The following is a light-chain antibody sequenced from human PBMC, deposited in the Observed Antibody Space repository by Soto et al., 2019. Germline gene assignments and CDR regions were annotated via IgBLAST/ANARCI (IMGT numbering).Light chain of an antibody. J-gene: IGLJ1*01. V-gene: IGLV2-14*01. Sequence: QSALTQPASMSGSPGQSITISCTGTNSDVGGYNSVSWYQQHPGKAPKLMIYDVTNRPSGVSSRFSGSKSGNTASLTISGLQAEDEADYYCSSYTTNTTPYVFGTGAMLTVL. CDR2: DVT. CDR3: SSYTTNTTPYV. CDR1: NSDVGGYNS.